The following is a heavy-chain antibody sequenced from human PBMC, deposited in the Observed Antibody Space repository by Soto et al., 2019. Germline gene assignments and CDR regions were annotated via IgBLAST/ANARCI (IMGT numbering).Heavy chain of an antibody. D-gene: IGHD5-12*01. CDR3: ARGGVDGVATSAFDY. V-gene: IGHV1-69*01. CDR2: IIPIIGPA. CDR1: GGTFNNYA. Sequence: QVQLVQSGAEVKKPGSSVKVSCKASGGTFNNYAISWLRQAPGQGLEWMGGIIPIIGPAAYAHKFQGTLAISADESTGTTFMERSSLRSADTTLYYCARGGVDGVATSAFDYWGQGTLVTVSS. J-gene: IGHJ4*02.